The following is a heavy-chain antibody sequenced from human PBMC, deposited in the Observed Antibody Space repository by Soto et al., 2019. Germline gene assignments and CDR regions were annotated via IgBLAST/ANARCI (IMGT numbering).Heavy chain of an antibody. CDR3: ARLHSHGTYGMDV. CDR2: IIPILGTT. Sequence: QMHLVQSGAEVKKPGSSVKVSCKASGGSFTYTLSWVRQAPGQGLEWMGGIIPILGTTNYAQKFQGRVTITADESTKTAYMELSTLRSEDTAVYYCARLHSHGTYGMDVWGQGTTVTVSS. J-gene: IGHJ6*02. D-gene: IGHD5-18*01. CDR1: GGSFTYT. V-gene: IGHV1-69*01.